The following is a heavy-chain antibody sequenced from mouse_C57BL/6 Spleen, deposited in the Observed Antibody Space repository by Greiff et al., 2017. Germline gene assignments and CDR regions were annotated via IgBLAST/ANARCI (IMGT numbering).Heavy chain of an antibody. D-gene: IGHD1-1*01. CDR3: ASDSSWAGFAY. Sequence: EVQRVESGGDLVKPGGSLKLSCAASGFTFTSYCMSWVRQTPGKRLEWVGTISSGGSYTYYPDSVKGRFTITGDNAKNTLYLQLSSLTSEDTAVYYCASDSSWAGFAYWGQGTLVTVSS. V-gene: IGHV5-6*01. CDR1: GFTFTSYC. J-gene: IGHJ3*01. CDR2: ISSGGSYT.